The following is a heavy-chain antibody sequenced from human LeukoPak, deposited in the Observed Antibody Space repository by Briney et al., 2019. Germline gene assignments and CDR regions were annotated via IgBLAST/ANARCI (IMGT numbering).Heavy chain of an antibody. CDR3: TKGGPYSTSPDFDY. CDR1: GFTFSSYA. V-gene: IGHV3-23*01. J-gene: IGHJ4*02. CDR2: ISGRAGST. D-gene: IGHD6-6*01. Sequence: GGSLRLSCAASGFTFSSYAMSWVRQAPRKGLEWVSSISGRAGSTYYADSVKGRFTISRDNSNNTLFLQMNSLRAEETAVYYCTKGGPYSTSPDFDYWGQGTLVTVSS.